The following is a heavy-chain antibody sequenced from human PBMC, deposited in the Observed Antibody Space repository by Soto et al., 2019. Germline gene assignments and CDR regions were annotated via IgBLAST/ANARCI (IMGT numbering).Heavy chain of an antibody. CDR2: IYYSGST. CDR1: GGSISSGGYY. V-gene: IGHV4-31*03. J-gene: IGHJ6*02. D-gene: IGHD4-17*01. Sequence: QVQLQESGPGLVKPSQTLSLTCTVSGGSISSGGYYWSWIRQHPGKGLEWIGYIYYSGSTYYNPSLKSRVTISVDTSKNQFSLKLSSVTAADTAVYYCARDGGVYGDYPSPPLNYGMDVWGQGTTVTVSS. CDR3: ARDGGVYGDYPSPPLNYGMDV.